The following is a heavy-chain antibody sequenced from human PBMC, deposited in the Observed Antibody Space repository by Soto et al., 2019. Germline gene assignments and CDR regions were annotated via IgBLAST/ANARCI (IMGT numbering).Heavy chain of an antibody. CDR2: IIPMFGTA. CDR1: GGTFSTYA. J-gene: IGHJ4*02. D-gene: IGHD5-18*01. CDR3: ASGIQLWLRRINNGYSG. Sequence: QVQLVQSGAEVKKPESSVTVSCKAPGGTFSTYAISWVRQAPGQGLEWMGGIIPMFGTANYAQRFQDRVTITADESTNTGYMELSSLRSEDTAVYFCASGIQLWLRRINNGYSGWGQGTLVTVSS. V-gene: IGHV1-69*12.